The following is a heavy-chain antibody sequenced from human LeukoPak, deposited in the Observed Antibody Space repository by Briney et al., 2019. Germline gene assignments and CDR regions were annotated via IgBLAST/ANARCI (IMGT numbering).Heavy chain of an antibody. D-gene: IGHD5-18*01. J-gene: IGHJ4*02. Sequence: GASVKVSFKASGYSFTSKYMHWVRQAPGQGPEWMGIINPSGGSTSYPQKFQDRFTMTRDTSTSTVYMELSSLKSEDTAVYYCAGGQLWIFDYWGQGTLVTVSS. CDR1: GYSFTSKY. CDR2: INPSGGST. CDR3: AGGQLWIFDY. V-gene: IGHV1-46*03.